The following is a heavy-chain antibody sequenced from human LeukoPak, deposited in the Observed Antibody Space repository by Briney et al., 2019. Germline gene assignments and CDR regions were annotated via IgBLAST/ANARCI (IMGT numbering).Heavy chain of an antibody. CDR1: GFTFSSYA. Sequence: GRSLLLSCAASGFTFSSYAMHWVRQAPGQGLEWVAVISYDGSNKYYADSVKGRFTISRDNSKNTLYLQMNSLRPEDTAVYYCAREDYGLVYFDYWGQGTLVTVSS. CDR3: AREDYGLVYFDY. V-gene: IGHV3-30-3*01. CDR2: ISYDGSNK. D-gene: IGHD4-17*01. J-gene: IGHJ4*02.